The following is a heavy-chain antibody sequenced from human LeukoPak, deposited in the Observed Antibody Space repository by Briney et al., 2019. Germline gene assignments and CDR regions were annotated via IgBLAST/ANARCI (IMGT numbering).Heavy chain of an antibody. J-gene: IGHJ4*02. CDR2: ISDSGGST. D-gene: IGHD3-10*01. CDR3: AKRGIMIRVVIIIGFHKEAYYFDC. CDR1: GLTFSNYA. V-gene: IGHV3-23*01. Sequence: GGSLRLSCAASGLTFSNYAMSWVRQAPGKGLEWVSGISDSGGSTYYADSVKGRFIISRDNSKNTLYLQMNSLRAEDTAVYYCAKRGIMIRVVIIIGFHKEAYYFDCWGQGTLVTVSS.